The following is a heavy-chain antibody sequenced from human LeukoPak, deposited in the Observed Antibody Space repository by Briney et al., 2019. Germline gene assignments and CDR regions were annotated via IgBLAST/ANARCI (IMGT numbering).Heavy chain of an antibody. CDR3: ARDGVAAAGIPRYGMDV. Sequence: ASVKVSCKASGYTFTGYYMHWVRQAPGQGLEWMGWINPNSGGTNYAQKFQGRVTMTRDTSISTAYMELSRLRSDDTAVYYCARDGVAAAGIPRYGMDVWGQGTTVTVPS. CDR2: INPNSGGT. J-gene: IGHJ6*02. D-gene: IGHD6-13*01. CDR1: GYTFTGYY. V-gene: IGHV1-2*02.